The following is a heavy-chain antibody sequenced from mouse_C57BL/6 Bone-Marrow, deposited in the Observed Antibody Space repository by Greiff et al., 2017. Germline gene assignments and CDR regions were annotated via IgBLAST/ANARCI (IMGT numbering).Heavy chain of an antibody. CDR1: GYTFTSYW. CDR2: INPSSGYT. D-gene: IGHD1-2*01. V-gene: IGHV1-7*01. CDR3: ARGRASAIPYFDY. J-gene: IGHJ2*01. Sequence: QVQLKQSGAELAKPGASVKLSCKASGYTFTSYWMHWVKQRPGQGLEWIGYINPSSGYTKYNQKFKDKATVTADKSSSTAYMQLSSLTYEDSAVYYCARGRASAIPYFDYWGKGTTLTVSS.